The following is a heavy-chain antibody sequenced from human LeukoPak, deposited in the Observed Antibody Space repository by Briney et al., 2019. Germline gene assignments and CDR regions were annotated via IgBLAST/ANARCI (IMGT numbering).Heavy chain of an antibody. CDR3: ARALDLYYDILTGYYDNWFDP. Sequence: ASVKVSCKASGYTFTGYYMHWVRQAPGQGLEWMGWINPNSGGTNCAQKFQGRVTMTRDTSISTAYMELSRLRSDDTAVYYCARALDLYYDILTGYYDNWFDPWGQGTLVTVSS. V-gene: IGHV1-2*02. CDR1: GYTFTGYY. D-gene: IGHD3-9*01. CDR2: INPNSGGT. J-gene: IGHJ5*02.